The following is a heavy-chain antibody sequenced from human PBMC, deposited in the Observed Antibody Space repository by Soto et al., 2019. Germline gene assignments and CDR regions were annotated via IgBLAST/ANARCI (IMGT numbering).Heavy chain of an antibody. CDR2: IYATGTT. Sequence: SETLSLTCTVSGASISGLYWSWIRKCAGKGLEWIGRIYATGTTDYKPSLKSRVMMSVERSKKKFYLKLRYVTDADTAVYYCGTDGTNSLRDCFDPWGQGISVTVSS. CDR1: GASISGLY. V-gene: IGHV4-4*07. CDR3: GTDGTNSLRDCFDP. D-gene: IGHD1-1*01. J-gene: IGHJ5*02.